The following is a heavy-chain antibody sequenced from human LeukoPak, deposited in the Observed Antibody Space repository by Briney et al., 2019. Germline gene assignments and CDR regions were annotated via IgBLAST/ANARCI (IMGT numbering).Heavy chain of an antibody. J-gene: IGHJ4*02. CDR3: ARDRGGASLFDY. CDR2: IYYSGST. V-gene: IGHV4-31*03. Sequence: SETLSLTCTVSGGSISSGGYYWSWIRQHPGKGLEWIGYIYYSGSTYINPSLESRVTISVDTSKNQFSLNLRSVTAADTAIYYCARDRGGASLFDYWGQGTLVTVSS. D-gene: IGHD3-10*01. CDR1: GGSISSGGYY.